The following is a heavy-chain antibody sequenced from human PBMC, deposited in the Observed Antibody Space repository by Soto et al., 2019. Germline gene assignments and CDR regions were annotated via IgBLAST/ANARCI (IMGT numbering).Heavy chain of an antibody. D-gene: IGHD3-3*01. CDR2: IYYSGST. Sequence: SETLSLTCSVSGGSISSYYWSWIRQPPGKGLEWIGYIYYSGSTNYNPSLKSRVTISVDTPKNQFSLKLSSVTAADTAVYYCARFPLYYDFWSGSPHGMAVWGQGTTVTVSS. CDR1: GGSISSYY. CDR3: ARFPLYYDFWSGSPHGMAV. J-gene: IGHJ6*02. V-gene: IGHV4-59*01.